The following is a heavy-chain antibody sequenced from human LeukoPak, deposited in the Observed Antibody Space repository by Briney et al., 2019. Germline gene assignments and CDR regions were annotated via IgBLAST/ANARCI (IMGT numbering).Heavy chain of an antibody. CDR3: ARGTGANYGMDV. J-gene: IGHJ6*02. D-gene: IGHD2-8*02. CDR1: GGTFSSYA. V-gene: IGHV1-69*04. Sequence: SVRVSCKASGGTFSSYAISWVRQAPGHGLEWMGRINPFLGIANYAQKFQGRVTITADKSTSTAYKELSSLRSEDTAVYYCARGTGANYGMDVWGQGTPVTVSS. CDR2: INPFLGIA.